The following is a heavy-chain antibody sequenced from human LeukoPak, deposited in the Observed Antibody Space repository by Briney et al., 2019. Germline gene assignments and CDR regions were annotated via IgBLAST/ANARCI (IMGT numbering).Heavy chain of an antibody. CDR3: AMSVEMSPIPSFDY. J-gene: IGHJ4*02. CDR2: VSAANNP. D-gene: IGHD5-24*01. V-gene: IGHV1-3*01. Sequence: RASVKVSCKTSGYIFTPHHIHWMRQAPGQGLELLGWVSAANNPEYSQKFQGRVVITRDASATTSYLELNSLRSEDTAVYYCAMSVEMSPIPSFDYWGQGTLVTVSS. CDR1: GYIFTPHH.